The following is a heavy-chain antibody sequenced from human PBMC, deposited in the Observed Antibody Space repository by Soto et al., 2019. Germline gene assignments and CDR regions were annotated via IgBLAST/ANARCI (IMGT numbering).Heavy chain of an antibody. D-gene: IGHD2-2*01. CDR1: GFTFSSYS. CDR2: ISSSSSYI. J-gene: IGHJ6*03. CDR3: AIPNVVVPAANPGDYYMDV. V-gene: IGHV3-21*01. Sequence: GGSLSLSCAASGFTFSSYSMNWVRQAPGKGLEWVSSISSSSSYIYYADSVKGRFTISRDNAKNSLYLQMNSLRAEDTAVYYCAIPNVVVPAANPGDYYMDVWGKGTTVTVSS.